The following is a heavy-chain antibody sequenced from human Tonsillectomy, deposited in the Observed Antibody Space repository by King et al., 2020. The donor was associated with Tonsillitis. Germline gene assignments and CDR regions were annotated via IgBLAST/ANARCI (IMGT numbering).Heavy chain of an antibody. CDR1: GFTFDDYA. CDR3: ARGPLNGHYVGYFDY. V-gene: IGHV3-9*01. J-gene: IGHJ4*02. Sequence: VQLVESGGGLVQPGRSLRLSCGASGFTFDDYAMHWVRQAPGKGLEWVSGITWSSGLIGYADSVKGRLIISRDNAKNSLYLQMNSMRDEDTALYYCARGPLNGHYVGYFDYWGQGALVTVSS. CDR2: ITWSSGLI. D-gene: IGHD3-10*02.